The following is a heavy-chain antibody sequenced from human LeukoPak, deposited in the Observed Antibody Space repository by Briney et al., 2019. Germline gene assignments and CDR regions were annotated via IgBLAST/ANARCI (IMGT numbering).Heavy chain of an antibody. D-gene: IGHD3-16*01. CDR3: ARCPTLDQFLIPNWYFDL. CDR2: IKQDGSEK. Sequence: PGGSLRLSCAASGFTFSSYWMSWVRQAPGKGLEWVANIKQDGSEKYYVDSVKGRFTISRDNAKNSLYLQMNSLRAEDTAVYYCARCPTLDQFLIPNWYFDLWGRGTLVTVSS. CDR1: GFTFSSYW. V-gene: IGHV3-7*01. J-gene: IGHJ2*01.